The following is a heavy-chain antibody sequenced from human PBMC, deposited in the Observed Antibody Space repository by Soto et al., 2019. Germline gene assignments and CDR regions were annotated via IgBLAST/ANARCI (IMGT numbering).Heavy chain of an antibody. V-gene: IGHV4-39*01. CDR3: AGGDYYHSSGYYFYYYTMDV. CDR2: VYYGGST. J-gene: IGHJ6*02. D-gene: IGHD3-22*01. Sequence: NPSDTLSLTCTVSGGSISSSSYYWGWIRQPPGKGLEWIGNVYYGGSTYYNPSLKSRVTISVETSKSQFSLKLSSVTAADTAVYYCAGGDYYHSSGYYFYYYTMDVWGQGTTVTSP. CDR1: GGSISSSSYY.